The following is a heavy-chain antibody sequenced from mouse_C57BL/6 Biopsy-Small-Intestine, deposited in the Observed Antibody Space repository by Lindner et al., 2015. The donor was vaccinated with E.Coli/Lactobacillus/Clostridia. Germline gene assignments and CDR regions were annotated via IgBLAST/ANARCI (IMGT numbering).Heavy chain of an antibody. J-gene: IGHJ2*01. D-gene: IGHD2-2*01. CDR1: GYTFTDYN. Sequence: VQLQESGPELVKPGASVKISCKASGYTFTDYNMDWVKQSHGKSLEWIGYIYPNNGGTGYNQKFKSKATLTVDKSSRTAYMELHSLTSEDSAVYYCARGGYHDYWGQGTTLTVSS. CDR2: IYPNNGGT. V-gene: IGHV1-34*02. CDR3: ARGGYHDY.